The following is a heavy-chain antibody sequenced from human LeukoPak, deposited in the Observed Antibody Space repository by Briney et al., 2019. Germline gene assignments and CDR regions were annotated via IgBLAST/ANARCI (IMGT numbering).Heavy chain of an antibody. CDR1: GGSISSYY. J-gene: IGHJ6*02. D-gene: IGHD1-14*01. Sequence: PSETLSLTCTASGGSISSYYWSWIRQPPGKGLEWIGYIYYSGSTNYNPSLKGRVTISVDTSKNQFSLKPSSVTAADTAVYYCAREPDRGEYYYGMDVWGQGTTVTVSS. CDR3: AREPDRGEYYYGMDV. CDR2: IYYSGST. V-gene: IGHV4-59*01.